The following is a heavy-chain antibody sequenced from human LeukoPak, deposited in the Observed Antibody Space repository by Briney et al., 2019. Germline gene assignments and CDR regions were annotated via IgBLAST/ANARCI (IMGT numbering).Heavy chain of an antibody. CDR1: GFTFSSYS. V-gene: IGHV3-48*01. D-gene: IGHD3-22*01. CDR2: ISTSSGTI. CDR3: ATNHSSAYRQRGDY. J-gene: IGHJ4*02. Sequence: GGSLRLSCAASGFTFSSYSMNWVRQAPGKGLEWVSYISTSSGTIHYADSVRGRFTVSRDNAKNSLYLQMNSLRAEDTAVYYCATNHSSAYRQRGDYWGQGTLVTVSS.